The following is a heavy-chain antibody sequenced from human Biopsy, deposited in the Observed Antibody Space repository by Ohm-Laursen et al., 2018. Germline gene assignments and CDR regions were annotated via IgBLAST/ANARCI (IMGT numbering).Heavy chain of an antibody. CDR1: GYSISSGYY. CDR3: ARGSSYGYDFDY. J-gene: IGHJ4*02. V-gene: IGHV4-38-2*01. CDR2: IYYSGST. Sequence: TLSLTCAVSGYSISSGYYWGWIRQPPGKRLEWIGNIYYSGSTNFNPSLKSRVTISVDTSKNQFSLKLSSVTAADTAVYFCARGSSYGYDFDYWGQGTLVAVSS. D-gene: IGHD5-18*01.